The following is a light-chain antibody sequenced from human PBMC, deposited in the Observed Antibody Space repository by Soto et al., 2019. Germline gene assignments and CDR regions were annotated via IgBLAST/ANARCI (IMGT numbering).Light chain of an antibody. CDR3: QQYHNLWT. Sequence: EIVMTPSPATLSVSPGERATLSCTASHYIYSNVAWFQQRPGQAPRLLIYRASTRATGTPARFSGSGSGTEFTLTITSLQSEDFALYYCQQYHNLWTFGQGTEVEIK. V-gene: IGKV3-15*01. CDR1: HYIYSN. CDR2: RAS. J-gene: IGKJ1*01.